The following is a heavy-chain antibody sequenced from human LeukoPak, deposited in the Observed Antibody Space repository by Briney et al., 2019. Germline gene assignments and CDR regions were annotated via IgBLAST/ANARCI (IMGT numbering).Heavy chain of an antibody. D-gene: IGHD4-23*01. V-gene: IGHV3-21*01. Sequence: GGSLRLSCAASGFTFSHYSMNWVRQAPGKGLEWVSSISSDSRYIYYADSLKGRFTISRDNSKNSLYLQMNSLRAEDTAVYYCATDYAGNSLWYYYGLGVWGQGTTVTVSS. CDR3: ATDYAGNSLWYYYGLGV. CDR1: GFTFSHYS. J-gene: IGHJ6*02. CDR2: ISSDSRYI.